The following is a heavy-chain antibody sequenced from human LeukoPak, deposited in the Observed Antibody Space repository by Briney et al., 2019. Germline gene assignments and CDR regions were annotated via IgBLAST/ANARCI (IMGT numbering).Heavy chain of an antibody. Sequence: GGSLRLSCAASGFTFSSYAMHWVRQAPGKGLEWVAVISYDGSNKYYADSVKGRFTISRDNAKNSLYLQMNSLRAEDTALYHCAREGESKGAFDIWGQGTMVTVSS. CDR2: ISYDGSNK. V-gene: IGHV3-30-3*01. CDR1: GFTFSSYA. J-gene: IGHJ3*02. CDR3: AREGESKGAFDI. D-gene: IGHD1-26*01.